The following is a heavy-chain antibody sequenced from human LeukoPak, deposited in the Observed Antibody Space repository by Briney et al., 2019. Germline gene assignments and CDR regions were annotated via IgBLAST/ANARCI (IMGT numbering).Heavy chain of an antibody. CDR2: IYWDDEE. CDR1: GFSLSTTSVG. D-gene: IGHD2-15*01. J-gene: IGHJ4*02. V-gene: IGHV2-5*02. Sequence: SGPTLVNPTQTLTLTCSFSGFSLSTTSVGVGWIRQPPGKALEWLALIYWDDEERYRPSLKSRLTITKDTSKNQVVLTMINMHPVDTATYFCAHSEKKDCNGGSCYYFHSWGQGTLVTVSS. CDR3: AHSEKKDCNGGSCYYFHS.